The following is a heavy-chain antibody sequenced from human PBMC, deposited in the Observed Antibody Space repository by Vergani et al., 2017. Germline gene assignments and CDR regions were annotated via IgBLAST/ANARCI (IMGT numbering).Heavy chain of an antibody. J-gene: IGHJ6*03. V-gene: IGHV4-61*02. CDR3: ARVKGIAAAGSVYYDYDVDV. D-gene: IGHD6-13*01. CDR2: SYTSGST. Sequence: QVHLNEAGPGLVKPSQTLSLTCTVSGGSLSSGSYYWSWIRQPAGKGLEWIGRSYTSGSTSYNPSLKSRVTISVDTSKNQFSLKLSSVTAADTAVYYWARVKGIAAAGSVYYDYDVDVWGKGTTVTVSS. CDR1: GGSLSSGSYY.